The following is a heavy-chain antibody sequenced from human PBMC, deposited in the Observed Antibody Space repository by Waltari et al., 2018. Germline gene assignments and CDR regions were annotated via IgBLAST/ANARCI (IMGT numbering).Heavy chain of an antibody. V-gene: IGHV3-21*01. CDR1: GLTFSSYS. D-gene: IGHD2-21*02. Sequence: EVQLVESGGGLVKPGGSLRLSCAASGLTFSSYSMNWVRQAPGKGLEWVSSISSSSSYIYYSDSVKGRFTISRDNAKNSLYLQMDSLRAEDTAVYYCASLIVVVTENAFDIWGQGTMVTVSS. J-gene: IGHJ3*02. CDR2: ISSSSSYI. CDR3: ASLIVVVTENAFDI.